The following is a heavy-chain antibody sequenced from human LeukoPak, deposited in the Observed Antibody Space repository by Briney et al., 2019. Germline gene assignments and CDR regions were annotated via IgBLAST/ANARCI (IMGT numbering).Heavy chain of an antibody. CDR2: IYCNGIT. CDR3: TRQPTVKRGAVASNFDY. Sequence: SETLSLTCSVSGGLITSTIHYWAWIRQPPGQGLEWIASIYCNGITYYNTSLESRVTMSVNTSRKQFSLRLSSVSAADTSVYYCTRQPTVKRGAVASNFDYWGQGTLVTVSS. J-gene: IGHJ4*02. V-gene: IGHV4-39*01. D-gene: IGHD6-19*01. CDR1: GGLITSTIHY.